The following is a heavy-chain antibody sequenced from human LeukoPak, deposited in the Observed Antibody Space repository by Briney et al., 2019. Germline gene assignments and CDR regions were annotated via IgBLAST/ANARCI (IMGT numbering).Heavy chain of an antibody. Sequence: GGSLRLSCVASGFTFSSYAMSWVRQAPGKGLEWVSAISGSGGSTYYADSVKGRFTISRDNSKNTLYLQMNSLRAEDTAVYYCAKDTHYGSGTKGGNYYYGMDVWGQGTTVTVSS. D-gene: IGHD3-10*01. J-gene: IGHJ6*02. CDR1: GFTFSSYA. V-gene: IGHV3-23*01. CDR2: ISGSGGST. CDR3: AKDTHYGSGTKGGNYYYGMDV.